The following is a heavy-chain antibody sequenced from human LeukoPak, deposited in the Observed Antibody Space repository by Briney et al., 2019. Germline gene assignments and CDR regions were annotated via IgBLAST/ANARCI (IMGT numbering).Heavy chain of an antibody. V-gene: IGHV1-2*02. CDR2: INPKSGGT. Sequence: ASVKVSCKASGYTSTGYFIHWVRQAPGQGREWMGWINPKSGGTNYLQKFQGRVTMTRDTSITSAYMELSRLRSDDTAVYYCARGSDGDYVGACSLQHWGQGTLVIVSS. CDR3: ARGSDGDYVGACSLQH. CDR1: GYTSTGYF. D-gene: IGHD4-17*01. J-gene: IGHJ1*01.